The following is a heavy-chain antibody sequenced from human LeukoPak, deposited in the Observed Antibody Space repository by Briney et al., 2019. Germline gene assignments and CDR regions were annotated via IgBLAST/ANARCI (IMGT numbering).Heavy chain of an antibody. D-gene: IGHD3-10*01. CDR1: GFTFSSYT. J-gene: IGHJ6*03. Sequence: TGGSLRLSCAASGFTFSSYTMNWVRQPPGKGLEWIANIGTRSTTIYYADSVKGRFTISRDNAKNSLYLQMNSLRADDTAVYYCARFAADGSYYYYMDVWGKGTTVTVSS. CDR3: ARFAADGSYYYYMDV. CDR2: IGTRSTTI. V-gene: IGHV3-48*01.